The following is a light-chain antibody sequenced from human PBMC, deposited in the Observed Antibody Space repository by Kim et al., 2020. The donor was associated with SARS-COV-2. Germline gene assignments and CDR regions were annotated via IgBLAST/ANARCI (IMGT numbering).Light chain of an antibody. Sequence: ELTQPPSASGPPGQRVTISCSGSSSNIGSNYVYWYQQLPGTAPKLLIYRNNQRRSGVPDRFSGSKSGTSASLAISGLLSEDEADYYCAAWDDSLSGQVFGTGTKVTVL. CDR1: SSNIGSNY. CDR2: RNN. J-gene: IGLJ1*01. V-gene: IGLV1-47*01. CDR3: AAWDDSLSGQV.